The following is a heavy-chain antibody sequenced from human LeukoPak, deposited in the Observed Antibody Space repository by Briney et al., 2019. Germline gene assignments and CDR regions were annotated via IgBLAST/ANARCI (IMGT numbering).Heavy chain of an antibody. J-gene: IGHJ4*02. CDR1: GFSLSTSGVG. Sequence: SGPTLAKPTQTLTLTCTFSGFSLSTSGVGVGWIRQPPGKALEWLALIYWDDDKRYSPSLKSRLTITKDTSKNQVVLTMTNMDPVDTATYYCAHKNSSLYYFDYWGQGTLVTVSS. V-gene: IGHV2-5*02. CDR2: IYWDDDK. CDR3: AHKNSSLYYFDY. D-gene: IGHD6-13*01.